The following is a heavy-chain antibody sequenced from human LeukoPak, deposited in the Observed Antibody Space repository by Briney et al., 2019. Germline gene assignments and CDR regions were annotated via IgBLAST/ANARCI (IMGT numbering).Heavy chain of an antibody. J-gene: IGHJ4*02. CDR2: ISFDGTT. CDR1: SGSINIYY. D-gene: IGHD1-26*01. Sequence: SETLSLTCTVSSGSINIYYWSWIRQPPGKGLEWIGYISFDGTTNYSPSLKSRVIISVDTSQNHFSLNLNSVTAADTAIYYCARQVGSSRFDFWGQGIVVTVSP. V-gene: IGHV4-59*08. CDR3: ARQVGSSRFDF.